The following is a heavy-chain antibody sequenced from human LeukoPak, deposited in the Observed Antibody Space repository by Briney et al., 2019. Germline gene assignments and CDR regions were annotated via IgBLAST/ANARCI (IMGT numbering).Heavy chain of an antibody. CDR3: ARVGELAAVIEDY. Sequence: ASLCDSCKASRDTFTGDYMHSVRQTPGQRLWWMGWINRDSGGTNYAQKFQERVTLTRDTSINTAYMELSSRRSDDAAVYYCARVGELAAVIEDYWGQGALVTVSS. J-gene: IGHJ4*02. CDR1: RDTFTGDY. CDR2: INRDSGGT. D-gene: IGHD6-13*01. V-gene: IGHV1-2*02.